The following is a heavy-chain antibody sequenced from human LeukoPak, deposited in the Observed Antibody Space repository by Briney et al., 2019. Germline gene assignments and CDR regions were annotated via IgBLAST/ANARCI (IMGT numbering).Heavy chain of an antibody. CDR1: GYRFTSYW. CDR3: ARHQLLGPCFKGVCSDAFDI. CDR2: IDPSDSYT. V-gene: IGHV5-10-1*01. Sequence: PGESLRISCKGSGYRFTSYWISWVRQMPGKGLEWMGRIDPSDSYTNYSPSFQGHLTISADKSISTAHLQWSSLKASDTAMYYCARHQLLGPCFKGVCSDAFDIWGQATMVTVSS. J-gene: IGHJ3*02. D-gene: IGHD2-8*01.